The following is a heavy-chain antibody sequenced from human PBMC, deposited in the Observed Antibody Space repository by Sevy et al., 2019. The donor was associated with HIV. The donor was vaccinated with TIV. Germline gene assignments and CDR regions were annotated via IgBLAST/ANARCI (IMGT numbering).Heavy chain of an antibody. CDR1: GFTFSKYG. CDR2: IWYDGSNK. J-gene: IGHJ4*02. D-gene: IGHD3-22*01. V-gene: IGHV3-33*01. Sequence: GGSLRLSCAASGFTFSKYGMHWIRQAPGKGLEWVAPIWYDGSNKYYADSVKGRFTISRDNSKNTLYLQMNSLRAEDTAVYYCVRGADYNDSNRANCDYWGQGTLVTVSS. CDR3: VRGADYNDSNRANCDY.